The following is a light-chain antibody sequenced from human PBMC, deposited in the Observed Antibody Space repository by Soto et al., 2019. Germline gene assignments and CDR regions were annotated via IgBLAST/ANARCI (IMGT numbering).Light chain of an antibody. CDR2: DTS. J-gene: IGLJ2*01. CDR1: TGAVTSGHY. Sequence: QAVVTQEPSLTVSPGGTVTLTCGSSTGAVTSGHYPYWFQQKPGQAPRTLIYDTSNKHSWTPARFSGSLLGGKAALTLSGAQPEDEAEYYCIFVYSGGVVFGGGTKVTVL. V-gene: IGLV7-46*01. CDR3: IFVYSGGVV.